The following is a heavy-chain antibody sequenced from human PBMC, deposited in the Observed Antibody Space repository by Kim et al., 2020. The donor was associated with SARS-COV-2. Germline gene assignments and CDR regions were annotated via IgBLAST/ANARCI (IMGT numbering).Heavy chain of an antibody. D-gene: IGHD1-1*01. CDR3: ARDPGTPLYYYYMDV. J-gene: IGHJ6*03. CDR2: IWYDGSKK. CDR1: GFTFSSYG. Sequence: GGSLRLSCAASGFTFSSYGRHWVRQAPGKGLEWVAVIWYDGSKKYYADSVKGRFTISRDNSKNTLYLQMNSLRAEDTAVYYCARDPGTPLYYYYMDVWGKGATVTVSS. V-gene: IGHV3-33*01.